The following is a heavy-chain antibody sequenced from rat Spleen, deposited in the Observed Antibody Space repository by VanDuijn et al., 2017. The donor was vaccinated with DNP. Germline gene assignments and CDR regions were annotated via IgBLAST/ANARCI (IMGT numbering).Heavy chain of an antibody. Sequence: EVQLVESGGGLVQPGNSLKLSCAASGFTFSDYAMAWVRQSPKKGLEWVASITNEGSSTYFGDSVKGRFTISRDNAKSTLYLQMNSLRSEDTATYYCSRLLAGRSYYFDYWGQGVMVTVSS. CDR2: ITNEGSST. CDR1: GFTFSDYA. V-gene: IGHV5-22*01. D-gene: IGHD1-4*01. CDR3: SRLLAGRSYYFDY. J-gene: IGHJ2*01.